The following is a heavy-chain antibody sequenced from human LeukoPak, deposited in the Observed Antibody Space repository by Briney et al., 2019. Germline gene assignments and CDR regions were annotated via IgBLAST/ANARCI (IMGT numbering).Heavy chain of an antibody. CDR1: GYDFINFW. Sequence: GESLKISCQTSGYDFINFWIGWVLQMPGRGLEWLGVIYPGDSETRYSPSFQGHVTISADRSTSTAFLQWSSLKASDTGLYYCARHNRGAGGYYYMGAWGKGTTVTV. J-gene: IGHJ6*03. V-gene: IGHV5-51*01. CDR2: IYPGDSET. D-gene: IGHD3-10*01. CDR3: ARHNRGAGGYYYMGA.